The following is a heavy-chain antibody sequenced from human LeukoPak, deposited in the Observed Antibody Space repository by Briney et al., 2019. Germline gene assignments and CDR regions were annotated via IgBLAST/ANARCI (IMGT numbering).Heavy chain of an antibody. CDR3: AKGSDRSGSYYLDY. Sequence: GGSLRLSCEASGFTFSSCALSWVRQAPGKGLEWASAISGGGGKTWYADSVKGRFTISRDNSKNTLYLQMNRLRAGDTAVYYCAKGSDRSGSYYLDYWGQGTLVTVSS. D-gene: IGHD3-10*01. J-gene: IGHJ4*02. CDR1: GFTFSSCA. CDR2: ISGGGGKT. V-gene: IGHV3-23*01.